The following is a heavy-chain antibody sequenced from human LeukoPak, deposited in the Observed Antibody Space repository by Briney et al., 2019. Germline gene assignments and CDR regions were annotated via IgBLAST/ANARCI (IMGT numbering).Heavy chain of an antibody. CDR3: AKDGTGTTGGFDY. D-gene: IGHD1-7*01. V-gene: IGHV3-33*06. J-gene: IGHJ4*02. CDR1: GFTFSSYG. Sequence: GRSLRLSCAASGFTFSSYGMHWVRQAPGKGLEWVAVIWYDGSNKYYADSVKGRFTISRDNSKNTLYLRMNSLRAEDTAVYYCAKDGTGTTGGFDYWGQGTLVTVSS. CDR2: IWYDGSNK.